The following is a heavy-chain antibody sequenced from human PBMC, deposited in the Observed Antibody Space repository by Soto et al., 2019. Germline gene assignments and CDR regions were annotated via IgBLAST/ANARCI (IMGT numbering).Heavy chain of an antibody. Sequence: GASVKVSCKASGGTFSSYAISWVRQAPGQGLEWMGGIIPIFGTANYAQKFQGRVTITADESTSTAYMELSSLRSEDTAVYYCARPRYSGSYHLNWFDPWGQGTLVTVSS. CDR3: ARPRYSGSYHLNWFDP. CDR1: GGTFSSYA. D-gene: IGHD1-26*01. J-gene: IGHJ5*02. CDR2: IIPIFGTA. V-gene: IGHV1-69*13.